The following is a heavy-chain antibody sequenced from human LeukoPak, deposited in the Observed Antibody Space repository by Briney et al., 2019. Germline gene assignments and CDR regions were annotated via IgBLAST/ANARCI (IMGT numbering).Heavy chain of an antibody. Sequence: PGGSLRLSCAASGFTFSSYAMHWVRQAPEKGLEYVSAISSNGGSTYYANSVKGRFTISRDNSKNTLYLQVNSLRAEDTALYYCARGVGSNWYIYFQYWGQGTLVTVSS. J-gene: IGHJ1*01. V-gene: IGHV3-64*01. CDR1: GFTFSSYA. D-gene: IGHD6-13*01. CDR3: ARGVGSNWYIYFQY. CDR2: ISSNGGST.